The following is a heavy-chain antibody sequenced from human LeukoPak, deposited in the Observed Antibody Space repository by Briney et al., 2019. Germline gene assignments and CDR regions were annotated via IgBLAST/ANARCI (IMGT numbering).Heavy chain of an antibody. CDR1: GFTFSSYD. D-gene: IGHD6-19*01. J-gene: IGHJ4*02. CDR3: AKDDHGGSGWRDYFDQ. Sequence: PGGSLRLSCAASGFTFSSYDMSWVRQAPGRGLEWVSAIGGGGTPYYADSVKGRFTISRDNSKNTLYLRMNSLRAEDTAVYYCAKDDHGGSGWRDYFDQWGQGTLVTVSS. V-gene: IGHV3-23*01. CDR2: IGGGGTP.